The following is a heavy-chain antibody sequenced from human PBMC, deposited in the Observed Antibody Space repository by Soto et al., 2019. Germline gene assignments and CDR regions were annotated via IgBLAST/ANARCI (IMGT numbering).Heavy chain of an antibody. CDR3: ARGGSYDYDFWSGYSWSGVGVYYYYMDV. Sequence: SVKVSCKASGGTFSSDTISWVRQAPGQGLEWMGRIIPILGIANYAQKFQGRVTITADKSTSTAYMELSSLRSEDTAVYYCARGGSYDYDFWSGYSWSGVGVYYYYMDVWGKGTTVTVSS. CDR2: IIPILGIA. J-gene: IGHJ6*03. V-gene: IGHV1-69*02. CDR1: GGTFSSDT. D-gene: IGHD3-3*01.